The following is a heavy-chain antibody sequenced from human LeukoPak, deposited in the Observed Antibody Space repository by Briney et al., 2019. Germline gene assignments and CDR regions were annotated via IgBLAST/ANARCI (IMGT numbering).Heavy chain of an antibody. D-gene: IGHD2-2*01. CDR2: INPNSGGT. V-gene: IGHV1-2*02. J-gene: IGHJ4*02. CDR1: GYIFTDYY. CDR3: ARVGRSVVIPAATGAYFDY. Sequence: GASVKVSCKASGYIFTDYYIHWVRQAPRQGLEWMGWINPNSGGTNYAQTFQGRVTVTRDTSISTAYMELSRLRPDDTAVYYCARVGRSVVIPAATGAYFDYWGQGTLVTVSS.